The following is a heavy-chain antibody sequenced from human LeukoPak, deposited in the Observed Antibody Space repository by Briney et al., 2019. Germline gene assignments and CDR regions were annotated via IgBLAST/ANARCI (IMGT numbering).Heavy chain of an antibody. V-gene: IGHV1-2*02. Sequence: GASVKVSCKASGYTFTGYYMHWVRQAPGQGLEWMGWINPNSGDTNYAQKFQGGVTMTTDTSTSTAYMELRSLRSDDTAVYYCARDLKRGYSSGRYSWGTGSSNDYWGQGTLVTVSS. CDR3: ARDLKRGYSSGRYSWGTGSSNDY. CDR2: INPNSGDT. D-gene: IGHD6-19*01. CDR1: GYTFTGYY. J-gene: IGHJ4*02.